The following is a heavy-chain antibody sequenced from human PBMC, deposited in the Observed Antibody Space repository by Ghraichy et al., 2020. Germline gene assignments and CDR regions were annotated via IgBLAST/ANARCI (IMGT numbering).Heavy chain of an antibody. J-gene: IGHJ4*02. V-gene: IGHV3-23*01. CDR3: AKRTVVVVAAHSPFDY. D-gene: IGHD2-15*01. CDR1: GFTFSSYA. Sequence: GESLNISCAASGFTFSSYAMSWVRQAPGKGLEWVSAISGSGGSTYYADSVKGRFTISRDNSKNTLYLQMNSLRAEDTAVYYCAKRTVVVVAAHSPFDYWGQGTLVTVSS. CDR2: ISGSGGST.